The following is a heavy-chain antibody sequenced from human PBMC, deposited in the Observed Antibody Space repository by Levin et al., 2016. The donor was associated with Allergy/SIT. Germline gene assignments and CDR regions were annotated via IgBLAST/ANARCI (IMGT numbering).Heavy chain of an antibody. Sequence: GGSLRLSCKGSGYSFTNYWIAWVRQMPGKGLEWMGIIYPGDSDTRYSPSFQGQVTISADKSISTAYLQWSSLKASDTAMYYCARHCSSTRCYPTGGFDPWGQGTLVTVSS. CDR1: GYSFTNYW. J-gene: IGHJ5*02. D-gene: IGHD2-2*01. CDR3: ARHCSSTRCYPTGGFDP. CDR2: IYPGDSDT. V-gene: IGHV5-51*01.